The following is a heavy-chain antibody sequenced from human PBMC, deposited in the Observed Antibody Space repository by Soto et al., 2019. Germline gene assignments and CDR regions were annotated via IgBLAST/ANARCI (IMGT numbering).Heavy chain of an antibody. CDR1: GYTFTSYG. D-gene: IGHD1-26*01. Sequence: QVQLVQSGAEVKKPGASVKVSCKASGYTFTSYGITWVRQAPGQGLEWMGWISAHNGNTNYAQKLQGRVTMITDTSTSTAYMELSSLTADDTAVYCCARDFGGNYPAPFSREYDSWGQGTLVTVSS. CDR3: ARDFGGNYPAPFSREYDS. J-gene: IGHJ4*02. V-gene: IGHV1-18*01. CDR2: ISAHNGNT.